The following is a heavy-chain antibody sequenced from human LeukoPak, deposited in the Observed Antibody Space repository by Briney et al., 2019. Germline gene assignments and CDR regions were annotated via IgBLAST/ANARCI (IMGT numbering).Heavy chain of an antibody. CDR1: GFTFSSYW. D-gene: IGHD4-23*01. V-gene: IGHV3-23*01. CDR3: AKERGHSKPFDY. J-gene: IGHJ4*02. CDR2: ISDSGDAT. Sequence: GGSLRLSCSASGFTFSSYWMHWVRQAPGKGLEWVSAISDSGDATYYADSVKGRFTISRDNSKSTLYLQMNNLRAEDTALYYCAKERGHSKPFDYWGQGTLVTVSS.